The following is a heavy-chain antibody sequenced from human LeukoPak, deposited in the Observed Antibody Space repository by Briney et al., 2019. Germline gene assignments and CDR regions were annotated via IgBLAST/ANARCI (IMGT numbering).Heavy chain of an antibody. Sequence: PSETLSLTCAVSGGSISSYYWSWVRQPPRKGLEWICYIYYTGSANYNLSLKSRVTISLDPSKNQSSLKMNSVTTADTAVYYCARHLAVATSAFDYWGRGTLVTVSS. D-gene: IGHD4-11*01. V-gene: IGHV4-59*01. CDR1: GGSISSYY. J-gene: IGHJ4*02. CDR3: ARHLAVATSAFDY. CDR2: IYYTGSA.